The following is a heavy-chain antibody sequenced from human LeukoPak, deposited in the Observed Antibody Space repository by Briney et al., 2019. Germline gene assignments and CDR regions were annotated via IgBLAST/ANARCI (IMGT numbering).Heavy chain of an antibody. CDR1: GGSISSYY. CDR3: ARGAYPSGYYMDV. V-gene: IGHV4-59*01. Sequence: PSETLSLTCTVSGGSISSYYWSWIRQPPGKGLEWIGYIYYSGSTNYNPSLKSRVTISVVTSKNQFSLKLSSVTAADTAVYYCARGAYPSGYYMDVWGKGTTVTVSS. J-gene: IGHJ6*03. CDR2: IYYSGST.